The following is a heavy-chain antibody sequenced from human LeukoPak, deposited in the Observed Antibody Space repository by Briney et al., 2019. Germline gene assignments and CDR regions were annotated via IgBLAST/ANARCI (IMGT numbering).Heavy chain of an antibody. D-gene: IGHD2-15*01. CDR2: ISGSANTT. CDR1: GFIVSRNY. J-gene: IGHJ4*02. V-gene: IGHV3-23*01. Sequence: GGSLRLSCTASGFIVSRNYMSCVRQAPGKGLEWVSAISGSANTTYYADSVKGRFTISRDNSKNTLYLQMNSLRAEDTAVYYCAEDWYGSSYSAVEYWGEGTLVTVSS. CDR3: AEDWYGSSYSAVEY.